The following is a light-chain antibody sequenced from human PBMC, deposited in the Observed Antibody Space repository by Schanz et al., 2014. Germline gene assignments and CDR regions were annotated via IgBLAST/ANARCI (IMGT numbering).Light chain of an antibody. CDR3: QQYDSLPLA. J-gene: IGKJ5*01. Sequence: DIQMTQSPSLVSASVGDRVTITCRARQGINNWLAWYQQKPGKVPKLLIYSASTLQSGVPSRFSGSGSGTDFTLTISSLQPEDVATYYCQQYDSLPLAFGQGTRLEIK. V-gene: IGKV1-27*01. CDR1: QGINNW. CDR2: SAS.